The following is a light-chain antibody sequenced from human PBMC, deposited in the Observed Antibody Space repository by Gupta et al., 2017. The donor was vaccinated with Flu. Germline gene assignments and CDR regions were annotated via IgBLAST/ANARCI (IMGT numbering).Light chain of an antibody. CDR1: QSVRNS. V-gene: IGKV3D-15*01. CDR2: GAS. Sequence: EIVMTQSPATLSVSPGERATLSCRASQSVRNSLAWYQQKLGQAPRLLIYGASTRATGIPARFSGSGSGTEFTLTISSLQSEDFAVYYCQQYHNWPPVTFGQGTRLDIK. CDR3: QQYHNWPPVT. J-gene: IGKJ5*01.